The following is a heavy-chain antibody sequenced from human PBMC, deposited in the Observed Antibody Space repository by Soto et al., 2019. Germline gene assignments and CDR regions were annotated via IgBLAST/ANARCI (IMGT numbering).Heavy chain of an antibody. CDR3: VCGGNYFVY. CDR2: INKVGSER. CDR1: ESTFSKYW. V-gene: IGHV3-7*01. D-gene: IGHD3-16*01. Sequence: EVQLVESGGGLVQPGGSLRLSCAASESTFSKYWMTWVRQSPGKGLEWVANINKVGSERYYVDSVRGRFTISRDNAKNSLYLQMNSLRAEDTAVYYCVCGGNYFVYWGQGTLVTVSP. J-gene: IGHJ4*02.